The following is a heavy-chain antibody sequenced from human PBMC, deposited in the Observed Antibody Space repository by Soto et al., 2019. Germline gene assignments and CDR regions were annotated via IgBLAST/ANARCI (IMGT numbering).Heavy chain of an antibody. D-gene: IGHD2-21*01. J-gene: IGHJ5*01. V-gene: IGHV1-8*01. CDR3: ARGRFYSETSTWFAF. CDR1: RYPFTDYD. CDR2: VSPNSGNT. Sequence: ASVQGSFKASRYPFTDYDTNWVRQAPAQGLEWMGWVSPNSGNTVYAQKFQDGVTMTVDTSISTAYMALNNLRFGDTAMYYCARGRFYSETSTWFAFWAQGTPVTVSS.